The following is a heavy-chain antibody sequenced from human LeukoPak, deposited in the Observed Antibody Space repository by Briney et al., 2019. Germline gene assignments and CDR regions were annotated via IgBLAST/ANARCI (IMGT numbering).Heavy chain of an antibody. CDR3: ARATLNLYYFDY. CDR1: GGSIRSGDYY. D-gene: IGHD1-7*01. Sequence: PSQTLSLTCTVSGGSIRSGDYYWSWIRQPPGKGLEWIGYIYYSGSTYYNPSLKSRVTISVDTSKNQFSLKLSSVTAADTAVYYCARATLNLYYFDYWGQGTLVTVSS. CDR2: IYYSGST. J-gene: IGHJ4*02. V-gene: IGHV4-30-4*08.